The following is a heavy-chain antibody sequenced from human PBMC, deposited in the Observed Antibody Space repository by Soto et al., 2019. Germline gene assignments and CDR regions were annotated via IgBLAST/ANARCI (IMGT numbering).Heavy chain of an antibody. CDR3: ARESEDRNSNFDY. D-gene: IGHD1-1*01. CDR2: ISSTTNYI. Sequence: GGSLRLSCAASGFPFTIYSMNLVRQSPGKGLEWVSSISSTTNYIYYADSMKGRFTVSRDNAKNSVYLEMNRLSAEDTDVYYCARESEDRNSNFDYWGQGTLVTVSS. CDR1: GFPFTIYS. V-gene: IGHV3-21*01. J-gene: IGHJ4*02.